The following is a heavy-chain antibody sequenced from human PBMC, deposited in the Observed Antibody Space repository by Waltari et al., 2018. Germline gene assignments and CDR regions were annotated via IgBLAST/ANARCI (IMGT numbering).Heavy chain of an antibody. Sequence: QVQLQESGPGLGKPSETLSLTCTVSGYSISRGYYWGWIRQPPGKGLEWIGSIYHSGSTYYNPALKSRVTISVETSKNQCSLKLSSVTAADTAVYYCATSNWNDDYWGQGTLVTVSS. CDR1: GYSISRGYY. CDR3: ATSNWNDDY. J-gene: IGHJ4*02. V-gene: IGHV4-38-2*02. D-gene: IGHD1-20*01. CDR2: IYHSGST.